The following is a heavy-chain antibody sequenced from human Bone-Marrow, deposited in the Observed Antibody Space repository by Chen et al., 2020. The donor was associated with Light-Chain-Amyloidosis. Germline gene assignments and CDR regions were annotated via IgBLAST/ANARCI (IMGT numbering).Heavy chain of an antibody. CDR3: ARRRDGYNFDY. CDR2: IYPDASDA. Sequence: EQSGPEVKKPGESLKISCKGSGYTFPNYWIGWVRQMPGKGLEWMGVIYPDASDARYSXXXXGXXXXXXXXXXXXXXXXXXXXXXXDTAMYYCARRRDGYNFDYWGQGTLVTVSS. V-gene: IGHV5-51*01. D-gene: IGHD2-21*01. J-gene: IGHJ4*02. CDR1: GYTFPNYW.